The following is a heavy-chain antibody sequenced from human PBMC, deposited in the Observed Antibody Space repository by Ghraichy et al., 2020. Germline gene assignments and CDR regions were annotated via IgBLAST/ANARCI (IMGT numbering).Heavy chain of an antibody. D-gene: IGHD6-19*01. Sequence: GGSLRLSCAASGFTFSGYAMSWVRQAPGKGLEWVSIITWNSASTRYADSVKGRFTISRDNYKNAVYLQVTSLREDDTAVYFCAKTVDSGWFYDYWGWGALVAVSS. CDR3: AKTVDSGWFYDY. V-gene: IGHV3-23*01. CDR1: GFTFSGYA. J-gene: IGHJ4*02. CDR2: ITWNSAST.